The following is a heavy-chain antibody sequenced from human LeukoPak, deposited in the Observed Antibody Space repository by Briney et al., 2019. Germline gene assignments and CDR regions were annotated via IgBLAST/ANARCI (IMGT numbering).Heavy chain of an antibody. D-gene: IGHD2-2*01. CDR2: ISAYNGNS. V-gene: IGHV1-18*01. CDR1: GYAFTSYG. J-gene: IGHJ4*02. CDR3: ARVHSYCSSTSCLDY. Sequence: ASVKVSCKASGYAFTSYGISWVRQAPGQGLEWMGWISAYNGNSNYAQKFQGRVTMTTDTSTSTGYMELRSLRSDDTAVYYCARVHSYCSSTSCLDYWGQGTLVTVSA.